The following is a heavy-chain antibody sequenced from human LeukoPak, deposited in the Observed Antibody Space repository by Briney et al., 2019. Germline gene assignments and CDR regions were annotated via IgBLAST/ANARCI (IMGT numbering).Heavy chain of an antibody. J-gene: IGHJ4*02. Sequence: PSETLSLTCTVSGGSITNYYWSWIRQPPGKGLEWIAYIYYSGSTNYNPSFKSRVTISVDTSKNQFSLKMNSATAEDTAVYYCAGARTNPTFDSWGQGTLVTVSS. CDR1: GGSITNYY. V-gene: IGHV4-59*12. CDR2: IYYSGST. CDR3: AGARTNPTFDS.